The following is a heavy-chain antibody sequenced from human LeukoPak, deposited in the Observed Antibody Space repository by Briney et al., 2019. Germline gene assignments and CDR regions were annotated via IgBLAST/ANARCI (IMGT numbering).Heavy chain of an antibody. CDR3: AKDLSGRQRSQYYFDY. CDR1: GGSISSGGYS. D-gene: IGHD1-26*01. V-gene: IGHV4-30-4*07. CDR2: IYYSGST. J-gene: IGHJ4*02. Sequence: PSETLSLTCAVSGGSISSGGYSWSWIRQPPGKGLEWIGYIYYSGSTYYNPSLKSRVTISVDTSKNQFSLKLSSVTAADTAVYYCAKDLSGRQRSQYYFDYWGQGTLVTVSS.